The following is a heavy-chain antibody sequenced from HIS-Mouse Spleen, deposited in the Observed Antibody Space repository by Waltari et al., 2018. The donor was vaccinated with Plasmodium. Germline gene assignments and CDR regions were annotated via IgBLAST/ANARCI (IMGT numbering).Heavy chain of an antibody. CDR3: ASSWYWYFDL. J-gene: IGHJ2*01. V-gene: IGHV3-7*01. Sequence: EVQLVESGGGLVQPGGSLRLPCGTLGFTLRSYWMSWVRQAPGKGLEWVANIKQDGSEKYYVDSVKGRFTISRDNAKNSLYLQMNSLRAEDTAVYYCASSWYWYFDLWGRGTLVTVSS. CDR2: IKQDGSEK. CDR1: GFTLRSYW. D-gene: IGHD6-13*01.